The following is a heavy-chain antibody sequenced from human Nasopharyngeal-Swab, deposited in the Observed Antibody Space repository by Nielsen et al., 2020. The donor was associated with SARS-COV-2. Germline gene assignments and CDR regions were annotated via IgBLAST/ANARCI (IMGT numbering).Heavy chain of an antibody. J-gene: IGHJ6*03. CDR2: IGTAGDT. CDR3: TRTLSASYMDV. CDR1: GFTFSRFD. Sequence: GVLKISCAASGFTFSRFDMHWVRQVMGKGLEWVSAIGTAGDTYYPRSMKGRFTISRGDAENILYLQMNSLRAEDTAVYYCTRTLSASYMDVWGKGTTVTVSS. V-gene: IGHV3-13*01.